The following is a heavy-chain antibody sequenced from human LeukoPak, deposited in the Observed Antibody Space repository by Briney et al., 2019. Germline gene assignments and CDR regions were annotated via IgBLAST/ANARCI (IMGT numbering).Heavy chain of an antibody. CDR2: IHRSGSP. Sequence: SETLSLTCTVSLDSTTSNFWSWVRQPPGKGLGWIGEIHRSGSPNYNPSLQSRVTISIDRSRNQIALELPSVTAADTAVYYCAREILGGFNPGAYWGQGTLVTVSS. V-gene: IGHV4-4*02. J-gene: IGHJ4*02. CDR1: LDSTTSNF. D-gene: IGHD1-14*01. CDR3: AREILGGFNPGAY.